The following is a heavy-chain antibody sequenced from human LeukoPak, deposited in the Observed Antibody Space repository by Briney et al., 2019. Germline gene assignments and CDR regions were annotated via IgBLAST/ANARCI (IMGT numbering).Heavy chain of an antibody. J-gene: IGHJ5*02. Sequence: ASVKVSCKASGYTFTSYDINWARQATGQGLEWMGWMNPNSGNTGYAQKFQGRVTMTRNTSISTAYMELSSLRSEDTAVYYCARVTVTTVGFDPWGQGTLVTVSS. D-gene: IGHD4-17*01. CDR1: GYTFTSYD. V-gene: IGHV1-8*01. CDR2: MNPNSGNT. CDR3: ARVTVTTVGFDP.